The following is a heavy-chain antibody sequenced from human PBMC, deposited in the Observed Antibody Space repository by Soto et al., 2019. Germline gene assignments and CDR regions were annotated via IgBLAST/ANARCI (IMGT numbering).Heavy chain of an antibody. CDR3: ARDVEQQLVLGGWFDP. CDR1: GFTFSSYG. CDR2: ISYDGSNK. J-gene: IGHJ5*02. D-gene: IGHD6-13*01. Sequence: GVSLRLSCAASGFTFSSYGMHWVRQAPGKGLEWVAVISYDGSNKYYADSVKGRFTISRDNSKNTLYLQMDSLRAEDTAVYYCARDVEQQLVLGGWFDPWGQGTLVTVSS. V-gene: IGHV3-30*03.